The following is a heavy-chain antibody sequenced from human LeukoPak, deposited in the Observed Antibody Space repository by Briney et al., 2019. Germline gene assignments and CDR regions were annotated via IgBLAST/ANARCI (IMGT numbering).Heavy chain of an antibody. Sequence: ASVKVSCKASGYTFTGYYMHWVRQAPGQGLEWMGWIDPNSGGTNYPQKFQGRVTMTRDTSISTAYMNLSRLRSDDTAVYYCARSWGGYYSYYYYMDVWGKGTTVTVSS. J-gene: IGHJ6*03. CDR1: GYTFTGYY. D-gene: IGHD3-3*01. V-gene: IGHV1-2*02. CDR3: ARSWGGYYSYYYYMDV. CDR2: IDPNSGGT.